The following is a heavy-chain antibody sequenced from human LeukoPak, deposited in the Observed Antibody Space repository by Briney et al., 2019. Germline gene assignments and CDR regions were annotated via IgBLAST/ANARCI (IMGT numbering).Heavy chain of an antibody. CDR1: GGTFSSYA. CDR3: ASYTRYGDYGNYYYYMDV. CDR2: IIPIFGTA. V-gene: IGHV1-69*13. D-gene: IGHD4-17*01. Sequence: SVKISCKASGGTFSSYAISWVRQAPGQGLEWMGGIIPIFGTANYAQKFQGRVTITADESTSTAYMELSSLRSEDTAVYYCASYTRYGDYGNYYYYMDVWGKGTTVTISS. J-gene: IGHJ6*03.